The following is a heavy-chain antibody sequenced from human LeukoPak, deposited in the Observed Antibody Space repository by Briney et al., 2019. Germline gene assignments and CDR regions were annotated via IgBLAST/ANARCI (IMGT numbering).Heavy chain of an antibody. V-gene: IGHV3-7*04. CDR3: ARGEYYYDGGY. CDR2: IKQDGSEK. Sequence: GRSLRLSCAASGLTLSSYWMSWVRQAPGKVLEWVAKIKQDGSEKHYVDSVKGRFTIARDNAKNSPCLQMNSVRAEQTGVSYCARGEYYYDGGYWGQGTLVTVSS. J-gene: IGHJ4*02. CDR1: GLTLSSYW. D-gene: IGHD3-22*01.